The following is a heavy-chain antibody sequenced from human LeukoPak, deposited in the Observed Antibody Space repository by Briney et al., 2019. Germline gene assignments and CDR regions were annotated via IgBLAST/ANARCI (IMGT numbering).Heavy chain of an antibody. V-gene: IGHV4-39*07. Sequence: SETLSLTCPVSGGSLSSSSYYWGWLRQPPGKGLEWIGSIYYSGSTYYNPSLKSRVTISVDTSKNQFSLKLSSVTAADTAVYYCARDGLKGGYFLNWFDPWGQGTLVTVSS. J-gene: IGHJ5*02. D-gene: IGHD2-21*01. CDR3: ARDGLKGGYFLNWFDP. CDR1: GGSLSSSSYY. CDR2: IYYSGST.